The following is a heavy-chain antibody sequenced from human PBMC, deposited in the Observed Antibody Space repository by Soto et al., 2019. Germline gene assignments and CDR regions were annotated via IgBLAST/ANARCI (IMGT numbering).Heavy chain of an antibody. D-gene: IGHD3-22*01. CDR3: ARDATMIVVVLTEHDLDI. V-gene: IGHV3-23*01. CDR1: GFTFSSYA. Sequence: GGSLRLSCAASGFTFSSYAMSWVRQAPGKGLEWVSAISGSGGSTYYADSVEGRVTISRDNSKNTLYLQMNSLRAEDTAVYYCARDATMIVVVLTEHDLDIWGQGIMGNVSS. CDR2: ISGSGGST. J-gene: IGHJ3*02.